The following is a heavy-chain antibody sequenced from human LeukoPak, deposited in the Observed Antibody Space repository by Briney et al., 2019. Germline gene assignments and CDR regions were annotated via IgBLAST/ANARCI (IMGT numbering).Heavy chain of an antibody. Sequence: SETLSLTCTVSGGSISSSSYYWGWIRQPPGQGLERIGSIYYSGSTYYNPSLKSRVTISVDTSKNQFSLKLSSVTAADTAVYYCAREFGGSYLGYWGQGTLVTVSS. J-gene: IGHJ4*02. D-gene: IGHD1-26*01. CDR1: GGSISSSSYY. CDR2: IYYSGST. CDR3: AREFGGSYLGY. V-gene: IGHV4-39*07.